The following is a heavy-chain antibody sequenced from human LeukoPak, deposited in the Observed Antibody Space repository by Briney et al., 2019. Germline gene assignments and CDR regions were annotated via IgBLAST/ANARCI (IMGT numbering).Heavy chain of an antibody. D-gene: IGHD3-3*01. V-gene: IGHV4-39*07. CDR1: GGSISSSSYY. Sequence: SETLSLTCTVSGGSISSSSYYWGWIRQPPGKGLEWIGSIYYSGSTYYNPSLKSRVTISVDTSRNQFSLKLSSVTAADTAVYYCARVWSGYYDYYYMDVWGKGTTVTVSS. J-gene: IGHJ6*03. CDR2: IYYSGST. CDR3: ARVWSGYYDYYYMDV.